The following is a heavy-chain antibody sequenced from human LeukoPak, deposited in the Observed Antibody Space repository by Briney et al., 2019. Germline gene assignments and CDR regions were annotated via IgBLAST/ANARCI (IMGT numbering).Heavy chain of an antibody. V-gene: IGHV4-4*07. CDR3: ARVYSGYDLPGSLANYYFDY. D-gene: IGHD5-12*01. CDR1: GGSISNYY. CDR2: FYSGGSA. Sequence: SETLSLTCTVSGGSISNYYWSWIRQPAGKGLEWIGRFYSGGSADYNPSLKSRVTMSVDTPKNQFSLKLSSVTAADTAVYYCARVYSGYDLPGSLANYYFDYWGQGTLVTVSS. J-gene: IGHJ4*02.